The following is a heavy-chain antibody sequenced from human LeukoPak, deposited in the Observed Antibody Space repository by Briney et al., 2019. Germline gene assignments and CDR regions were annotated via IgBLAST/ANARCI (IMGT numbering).Heavy chain of an antibody. J-gene: IGHJ4*02. CDR1: GYTFTSYW. CDR3: ARRSPYTSGWYYFDY. V-gene: IGHV5-51*01. D-gene: IGHD6-19*01. CDR2: LYPGDSDT. Sequence: GEPLKISCKGSGYTFTSYWIAWVRQMPGKGLEWMGILYPGDSDTRYSPSFQGQVTISADKSISTAYLQWSSLKASDTAMYYCARRSPYTSGWYYFDYWGQGSLVTVSS.